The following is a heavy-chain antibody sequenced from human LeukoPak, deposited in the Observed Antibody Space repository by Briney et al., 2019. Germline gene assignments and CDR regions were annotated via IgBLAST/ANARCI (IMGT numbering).Heavy chain of an antibody. CDR3: ASSRESRPDWFDP. V-gene: IGHV3-21*01. Sequence: PGGSLRLSCAASWFTFSSYSINWVRQAPGKGLEWVSSITSSSSHIFYADSVMGRFTISRDNAKKSLYLQMNSLRAEDTAVYYCASSRESRPDWFDPWGQGTLVTVSS. CDR1: WFTFSSYS. J-gene: IGHJ5*02. D-gene: IGHD6-6*01. CDR2: ITSSSSHI.